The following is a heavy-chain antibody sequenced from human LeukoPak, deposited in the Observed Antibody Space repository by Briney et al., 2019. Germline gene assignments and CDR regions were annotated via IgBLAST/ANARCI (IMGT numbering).Heavy chain of an antibody. CDR2: LYPGNSDS. D-gene: IGHD5-24*01. Sequence: GESLKISCKAYGYSFFSNYWIAWVRQMPGKGLKWMGILYPGNSDSRYSPSFQGQVTISADRSISTAYLHWSSLKVSDTAMYYCARASRDGYNQNFDYWGQGTLVTVSS. CDR1: GYSFFSNYW. J-gene: IGHJ4*02. V-gene: IGHV5-51*01. CDR3: ARASRDGYNQNFDY.